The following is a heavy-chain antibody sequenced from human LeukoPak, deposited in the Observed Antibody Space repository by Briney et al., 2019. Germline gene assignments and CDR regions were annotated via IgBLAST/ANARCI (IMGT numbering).Heavy chain of an antibody. D-gene: IGHD3-22*01. CDR1: GFIFSRYA. J-gene: IGHJ4*02. Sequence: PGRSLRLSCAASGFIFSRYAMHWVRQAPGKGLEWLAVISYDGSNKYYADSVKSRFTISRDNSKNTLYLQTNSLRVEDTALYYCASHYDISGYHCFDDWGQGTLVTVSS. V-gene: IGHV3-30-3*01. CDR3: ASHYDISGYHCFDD. CDR2: ISYDGSNK.